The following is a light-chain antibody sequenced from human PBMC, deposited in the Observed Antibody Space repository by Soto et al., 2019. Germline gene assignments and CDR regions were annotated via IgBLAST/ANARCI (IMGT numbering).Light chain of an antibody. CDR2: GAS. Sequence: EIVMTQSPATLSVSPGERATLSCRASQSVSSNLAWYQQKPCQAPRLLIYGASTSATGIPARFSGSGSGTEFTLTISRLQSEAFSVYYCQQYNKWPPLTFGGGTKVEIK. V-gene: IGKV3-15*01. J-gene: IGKJ4*01. CDR3: QQYNKWPPLT. CDR1: QSVSSN.